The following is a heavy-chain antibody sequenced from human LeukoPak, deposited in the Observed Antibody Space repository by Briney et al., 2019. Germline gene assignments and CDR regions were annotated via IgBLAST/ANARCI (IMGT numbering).Heavy chain of an antibody. CDR3: ARRHDYGDF. V-gene: IGHV3-48*02. CDR2: ISSSSSTI. Sequence: GGSLRLSCAASGFTFSSYTMNRVRQAPGKGLEWVSYISSSSSTISYADSVKGRFTISRGNAKNSLYLQMNSLRDEDTAVYYCARRHDYGDFWGQGTLVTVSS. J-gene: IGHJ4*02. CDR1: GFTFSSYT.